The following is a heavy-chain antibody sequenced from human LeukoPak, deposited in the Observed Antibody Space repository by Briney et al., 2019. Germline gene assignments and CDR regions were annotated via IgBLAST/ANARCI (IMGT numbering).Heavy chain of an antibody. V-gene: IGHV3-23*01. CDR1: GFTSSIYA. CDR2: ISASGGST. D-gene: IGHD5-24*01. CDR3: AREGSATFDY. J-gene: IGHJ4*02. Sequence: GGSLRLSCAASGFTSSIYAMGWVRQAPGQGLEWVSRISASGGSTYYADSVKGRFTISRDNSKNTLYLQMNSLRAEDTAEYYCAREGSATFDYWGQGTLVTVSS.